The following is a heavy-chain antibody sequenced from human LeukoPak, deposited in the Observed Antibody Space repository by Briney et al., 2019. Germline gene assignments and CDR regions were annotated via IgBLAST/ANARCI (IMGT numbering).Heavy chain of an antibody. Sequence: ASVKVSCKAAEYTFTEYYMHWVRQAPGQGLEWMGWINPNSGDTNYAQQFQDRVTMTRDTSISTAYMELSRLRSDDTALYFCARVPNSRYDFWHFDYWGQGTLVTVSS. CDR2: INPNSGDT. CDR1: EYTFTEYY. CDR3: ARVPNSRYDFWHFDY. V-gene: IGHV1-2*02. J-gene: IGHJ4*02. D-gene: IGHD5-12*01.